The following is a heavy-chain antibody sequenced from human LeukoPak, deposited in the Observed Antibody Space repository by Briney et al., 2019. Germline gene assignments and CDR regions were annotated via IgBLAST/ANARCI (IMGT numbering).Heavy chain of an antibody. D-gene: IGHD6-19*01. CDR3: ARADIAVAGNRFDY. J-gene: IGHJ4*02. CDR2: IYYSGST. Sequence: PSETLSLTCTVSGGSISSYYWSWIRQPPGKGLEWIGYIYYSGSTNYNPSLKSRVTISVDTSKNQFSLKLSSVTAADTAVYYCARADIAVAGNRFDYWGQGTLVTVSS. V-gene: IGHV4-59*01. CDR1: GGSISSYY.